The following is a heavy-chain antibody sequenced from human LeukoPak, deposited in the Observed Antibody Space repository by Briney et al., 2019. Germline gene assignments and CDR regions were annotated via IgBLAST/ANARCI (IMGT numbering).Heavy chain of an antibody. CDR2: IWYDGSNK. D-gene: IGHD6-13*01. V-gene: IGHV3-33*08. CDR3: ARDCSSLFDY. J-gene: IGHJ4*02. Sequence: GGSLRLSCAASGFTFSSYAMSWVRQAPGKGLEWVAVIWYDGSNKYYADSVKGRFTISRDNSKNTLYLQMNSLRAEDTAVYYCARDCSSLFDYWGQGTLVTVSS. CDR1: GFTFSSYA.